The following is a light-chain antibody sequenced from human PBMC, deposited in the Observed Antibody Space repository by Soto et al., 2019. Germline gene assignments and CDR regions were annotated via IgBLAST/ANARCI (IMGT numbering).Light chain of an antibody. CDR3: CSYAGSSPFVV. CDR1: SSDVGSYNL. Sequence: QSALTQPASVSGSPGQSITISCTGTSSDVGSYNLVSWYQQHPGKAPKLMIYEVSKQPSGVSNRFSGSKSGNTASLTISGLQAEDEAEYYCCSYAGSSPFVVFGGGTQLTVL. CDR2: EVS. V-gene: IGLV2-23*02. J-gene: IGLJ2*01.